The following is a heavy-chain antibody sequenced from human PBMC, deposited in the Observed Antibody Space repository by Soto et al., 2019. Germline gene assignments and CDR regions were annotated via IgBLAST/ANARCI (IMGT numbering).Heavy chain of an antibody. CDR1: GYTFINYA. D-gene: IGHD2-8*01. CDR3: ARDFEEPSTNARYFYSCDV. CDR2: INVGNSGT. V-gene: IGHV1-3*01. J-gene: IGHJ6*02. Sequence: QLVQSGAGVKSPGASVTLSCKGSGYTFINYAIHWVRQAPGRGLEWMGWINVGNSGTQYSQKFQGRVSITKDTSAGTVYMELRSLRSEDTAVYYCARDFEEPSTNARYFYSCDVWGQGTTVTVSS.